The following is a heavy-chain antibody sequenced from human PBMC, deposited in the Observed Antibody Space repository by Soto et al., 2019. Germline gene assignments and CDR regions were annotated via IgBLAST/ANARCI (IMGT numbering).Heavy chain of an antibody. J-gene: IGHJ5*02. V-gene: IGHV4-59*08. CDR1: GGSISSYY. Sequence: SETLSLTCTVSGGSISSYYWSWIRQPPGKGLEWIGYIYYSGSTNYNPSLESRVTISVDTSKNQFSLKLSSVTAADTAVYYCARMGIAVAGSNWFDPWGQGTLVTVSS. CDR2: IYYSGST. CDR3: ARMGIAVAGSNWFDP. D-gene: IGHD6-19*01.